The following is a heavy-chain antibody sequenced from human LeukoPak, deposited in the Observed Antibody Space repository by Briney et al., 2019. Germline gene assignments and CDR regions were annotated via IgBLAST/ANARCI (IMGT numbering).Heavy chain of an antibody. CDR3: ARVPPYYYDSSGYYDY. V-gene: IGHV4-61*08. J-gene: IGHJ4*02. Sequence: SETLSLACAVSGGSISSSGYYWGWVRQSPGKGLEWIGYIYYSGSTNYNPSLKSRVTISVDTSKNQFSLKLSSVTAADTAVYYCARVPPYYYDSSGYYDYWGQGTLVTVSS. D-gene: IGHD3-22*01. CDR2: IYYSGST. CDR1: GGSISSSGYY.